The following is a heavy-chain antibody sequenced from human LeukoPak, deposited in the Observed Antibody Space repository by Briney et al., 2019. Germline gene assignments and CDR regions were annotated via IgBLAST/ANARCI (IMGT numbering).Heavy chain of an antibody. J-gene: IGHJ4*02. V-gene: IGHV4-59*08. D-gene: IGHD2-15*01. Sequence: PSETLSLPCTVCGRSIQYYYWIWLPQPPGKGLEWIGYIYYSGSTNYNPSLKSRVTISVGTSKNQFSLKLSSVAAADTAVYYCARKGGTFDYWGQGTLVTVSS. CDR3: ARKGGTFDY. CDR1: GRSIQYYY. CDR2: IYYSGST.